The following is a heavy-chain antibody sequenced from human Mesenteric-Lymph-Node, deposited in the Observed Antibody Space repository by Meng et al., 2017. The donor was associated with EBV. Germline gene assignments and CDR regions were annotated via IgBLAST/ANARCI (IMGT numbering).Heavy chain of an antibody. Sequence: QVQLQQWGAXLLQPXXXLSLTCGVSGGSFGGDFWSWIRQPPGKGLEWIGEINRVGSTNYNPSLKSRLTMSVDTSKNHFSLKLTSVTAADTAVYYCVRCGAVTLVQGGPDHWGQGTLVTVSS. J-gene: IGHJ4*02. CDR2: INRVGST. CDR1: GGSFGGDF. CDR3: VRCGAVTLVQGGPDH. D-gene: IGHD3-10*01. V-gene: IGHV4-34*01.